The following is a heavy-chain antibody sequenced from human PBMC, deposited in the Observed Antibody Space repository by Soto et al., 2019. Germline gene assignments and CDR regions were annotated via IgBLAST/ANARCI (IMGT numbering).Heavy chain of an antibody. CDR1: GGFVTSGSYY. D-gene: IGHD2-21*02. Sequence: QVQLQQWGAGLLKPSETLSLTCAVYGGFVTSGSYYWSWIRQPPGKGLEWIGEMSHSGGTHFNPSLKSRVTISVDTSKNQLTLKISSVTAADTALYYCARVERGTATPVVDAFDIWGPGTMVTVSS. V-gene: IGHV4-34*01. J-gene: IGHJ3*02. CDR2: MSHSGGT. CDR3: ARVERGTATPVVDAFDI.